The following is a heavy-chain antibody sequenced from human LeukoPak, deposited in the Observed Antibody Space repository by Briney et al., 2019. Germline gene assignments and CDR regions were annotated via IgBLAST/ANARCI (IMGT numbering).Heavy chain of an antibody. Sequence: GGSLRLSCAASGFTFNMYWMTWVREAPGKGRESVAYIYKDGSDKYYVDSVKGRFTVSRDNAKNSLYLQMNSLRAEDTAVYYCARDAGYGGNSDYWGQGTLVTVSS. J-gene: IGHJ4*02. D-gene: IGHD4-23*01. CDR2: IYKDGSDK. CDR3: ARDAGYGGNSDY. CDR1: GFTFNMYW. V-gene: IGHV3-7*01.